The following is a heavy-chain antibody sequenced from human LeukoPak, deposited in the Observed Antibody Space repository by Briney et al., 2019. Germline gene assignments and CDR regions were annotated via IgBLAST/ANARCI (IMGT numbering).Heavy chain of an antibody. D-gene: IGHD6-6*01. CDR3: ARRGYSSSSGSWFDP. CDR1: GRSISSYY. J-gene: IGHJ5*02. CDR2: IYYSGST. V-gene: IGHV4-59*07. Sequence: PSDSLSLTFTVPGRSISSYYCSSIPQPPAKGHGWVGYIYYSGSTNYNPSLKSRVTISVDTSKNQFSLKLSSVTAADTAVYYCARRGYSSSSGSWFDPWGQGTLVTVSS.